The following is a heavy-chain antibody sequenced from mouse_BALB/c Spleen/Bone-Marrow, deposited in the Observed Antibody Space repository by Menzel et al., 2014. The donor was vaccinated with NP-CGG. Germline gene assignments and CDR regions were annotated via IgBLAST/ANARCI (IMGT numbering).Heavy chain of an antibody. CDR2: INPSTGYT. J-gene: IGHJ1*01. V-gene: IGHV1-7*01. CDR1: GYTFTSYW. CDR3: AREYYGSSGYFDV. Sequence: VQLQQSGAELAKPGASVKMSCKASGYTFTSYWMHWVKQRPGQGLKWIGYINPSTGYTEYNQKFKDKATLTADKSSSTAYMQLSSLTSEDSAVYYCAREYYGSSGYFDVWGAGTTVTVSS. D-gene: IGHD1-1*01.